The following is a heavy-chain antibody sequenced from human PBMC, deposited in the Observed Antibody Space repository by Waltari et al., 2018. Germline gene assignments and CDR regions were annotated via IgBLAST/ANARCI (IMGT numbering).Heavy chain of an antibody. CDR2: IYYSGST. D-gene: IGHD6-6*01. CDR1: GGSISSSY. Sequence: QVQLQESGPGLVKPSETLSLTCTVSGGSISSSYWSWIRQPPGKGLEWIGYIYYSGSTNYNPSLKSRVTISVDTSKNQFSLKLSSVTAADTAVYYCASGSSTIYFDYWGQGTLVTVSS. J-gene: IGHJ4*02. CDR3: ASGSSTIYFDY. V-gene: IGHV4-59*01.